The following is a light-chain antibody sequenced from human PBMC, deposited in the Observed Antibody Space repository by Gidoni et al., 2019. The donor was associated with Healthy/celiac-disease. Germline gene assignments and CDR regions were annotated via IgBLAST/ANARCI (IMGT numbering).Light chain of an antibody. CDR3: QQYYSTPWT. CDR1: QSVLYSSNNKIY. CDR2: WAS. V-gene: IGKV4-1*01. Sequence: DISMTQSPDSLAVSLGERATLNCKSSQSVLYSSNNKIYLTWYQQKPGQPPKLLIYWASTRESGVPDRFSGSGSGTDFTLTISSLQAEDVAVYYCQQYYSTPWTFGQGTKVEIK. J-gene: IGKJ1*01.